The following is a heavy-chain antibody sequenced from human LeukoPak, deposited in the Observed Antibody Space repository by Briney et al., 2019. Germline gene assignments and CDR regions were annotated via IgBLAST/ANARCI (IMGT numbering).Heavy chain of an antibody. J-gene: IGHJ4*02. V-gene: IGHV4-4*02. CDR2: VNLQGST. D-gene: IGHD3-10*01. CDR1: GGSITNTNY. Sequence: PSETLSLTCGVSGGSITNTNYWTWVRQPPGKGLEWIGEVNLQGSTNYNPSLMGRVAISVDTSENHISLQLTSVTASDTAMYYCARHYGYIDYWGQGTLVTVSS. CDR3: ARHYGYIDY.